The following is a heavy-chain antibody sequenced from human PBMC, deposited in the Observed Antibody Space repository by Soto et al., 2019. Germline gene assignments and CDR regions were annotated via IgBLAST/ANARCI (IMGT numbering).Heavy chain of an antibody. CDR2: ISGSGGGA. V-gene: IGHV3-23*01. Sequence: EVQLLESGGSLVQPGGSLRLSCAASGFTFSSYGMSWVRQAPEKGLEWVSGISGSGGGAYYADSVKGWFTISRDNSENTLYLQMNSLRVEDTAVYYCAKDSDREYFQHWGQGTLVTVSS. D-gene: IGHD3-10*01. J-gene: IGHJ1*01. CDR1: GFTFSSYG. CDR3: AKDSDREYFQH.